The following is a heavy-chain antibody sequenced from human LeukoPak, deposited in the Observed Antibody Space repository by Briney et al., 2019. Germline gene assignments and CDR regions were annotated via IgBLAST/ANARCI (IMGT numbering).Heavy chain of an antibody. D-gene: IGHD6-13*01. Sequence: ASVKVSCKASVYTFTSYGISWVRQAPGQGLEWMGWISAYNGNTNYAQKLQGRVTMTTDTSTSTAYMELRSLRSDDTAVYYCARDHSSSWYKDYYYGMDVWGQGTTVTVSS. V-gene: IGHV1-18*01. CDR2: ISAYNGNT. J-gene: IGHJ6*02. CDR3: ARDHSSSWYKDYYYGMDV. CDR1: VYTFTSYG.